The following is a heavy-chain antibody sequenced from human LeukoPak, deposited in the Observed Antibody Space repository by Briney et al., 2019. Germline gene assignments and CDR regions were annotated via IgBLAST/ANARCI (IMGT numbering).Heavy chain of an antibody. Sequence: ASVKVSCKASGYTFTSYDINWVRQATGQGLEWMGWVNPNSGNTGYAQKFQGRVTMTGDTSIRTVYMELSSLRSEDTAVYYCARGMIRGVQGPWGQGTQVTVST. D-gene: IGHD3-10*01. J-gene: IGHJ5*02. V-gene: IGHV1-8*01. CDR3: ARGMIRGVQGP. CDR1: GYTFTSYD. CDR2: VNPNSGNT.